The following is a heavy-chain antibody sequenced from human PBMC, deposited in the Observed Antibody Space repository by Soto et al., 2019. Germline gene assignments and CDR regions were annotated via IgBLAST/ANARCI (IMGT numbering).Heavy chain of an antibody. J-gene: IGHJ6*02. CDR2: IYYSGST. D-gene: IGHD6-19*01. V-gene: IGHV4-59*01. CDR3: ARDLRGAGTSGYYGMDV. Sequence: PSETLSLTCTVSGGSISSYYWSWIRQPPGKGLEWIGYIYYSGSTTYQPSLKSRVTISVDRSQNQFSLELTSVTAADTAVYFCARDLRGAGTSGYYGMDVWGQGTTVTVYS. CDR1: GGSISSYY.